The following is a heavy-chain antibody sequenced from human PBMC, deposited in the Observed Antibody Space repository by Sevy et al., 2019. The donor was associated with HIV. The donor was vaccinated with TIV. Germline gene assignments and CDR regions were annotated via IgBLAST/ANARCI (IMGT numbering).Heavy chain of an antibody. CDR1: GFTVSSNY. D-gene: IGHD2-15*01. CDR3: ARGVARALFDY. V-gene: IGHV3-53*01. J-gene: IGHJ4*02. CDR2: IYSGGST. Sequence: GGSLRLSCAASGFTVSSNYMSWVRQAPGKGLEWVSVIYSGGSTYYADSVKGRFTISRDNSKNTLYLQMNSLRAEDTAVYCCARGVARALFDYWGQGTLVTVSS.